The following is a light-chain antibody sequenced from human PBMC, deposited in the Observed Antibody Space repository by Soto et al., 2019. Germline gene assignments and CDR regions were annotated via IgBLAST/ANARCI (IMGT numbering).Light chain of an antibody. J-gene: IGLJ2*01. CDR3: SSYTNSSSLRGV. V-gene: IGLV2-14*01. CDR1: SSDVGGYNY. Sequence: QSALTQPASVSGSPGQSITISCTGTSSDVGGYNYVSWYQQHPGKAPKLMIYDVSNRPSGVSNRFSGSKSGNTASLTISSLRPQDEADYYCSSYTNSSSLRGVFGAGTKLTVL. CDR2: DVS.